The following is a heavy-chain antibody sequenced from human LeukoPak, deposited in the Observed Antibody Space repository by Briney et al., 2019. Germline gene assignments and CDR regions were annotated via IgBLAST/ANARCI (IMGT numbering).Heavy chain of an antibody. CDR3: ARDFRYCSSTSCYTV. CDR2: IFSTGIT. Sequence: SETLSLTCTVSGGSISGYYWGWIRQTPGKGLEWIGYIFSTGITKFNPSLWNRVTMSVDTSKNQFSLNLSSVTAADTAVYYCARDFRYCSSTSCYTVWGQGTLVTVSS. J-gene: IGHJ4*02. D-gene: IGHD2-2*02. CDR1: GGSISGYY. V-gene: IGHV4-4*08.